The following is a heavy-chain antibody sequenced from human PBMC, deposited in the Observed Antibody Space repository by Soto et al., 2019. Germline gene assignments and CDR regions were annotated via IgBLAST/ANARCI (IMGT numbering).Heavy chain of an antibody. Sequence: QVQLVESGGGMVQPGRSLRLSCTVSGFTFSTYDMHWVRQAPGKGLEWVAVVSYDTGYKNYAYSVKGRFTISRDNSKNTLYLQMNGLRPEDTAVYYCAKVSISISSAGTFDSWGQGTLVTVSS. J-gene: IGHJ4*02. CDR2: VSYDTGYK. V-gene: IGHV3-30*18. D-gene: IGHD1-26*01. CDR1: GFTFSTYD. CDR3: AKVSISISSAGTFDS.